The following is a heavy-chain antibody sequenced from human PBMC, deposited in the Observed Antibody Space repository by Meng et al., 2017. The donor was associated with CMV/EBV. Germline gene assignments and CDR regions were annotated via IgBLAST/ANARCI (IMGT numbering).Heavy chain of an antibody. D-gene: IGHD3-3*01. CDR1: GGSISSYY. CDR2: IYYSGST. J-gene: IGHJ6*02. CDR3: ARGRYYDFWSGSDGMDV. V-gene: IGHV4-59*01. Sequence: SETLSLTCTVSGGSISSYYWSWIRQPPGKGLEWIGYIYYSGSTKYNPSLKSRVTISVDTSKNQFSLKLSSVTAADTAVYYCARGRYYDFWSGSDGMDVWGQGTTVTVSS.